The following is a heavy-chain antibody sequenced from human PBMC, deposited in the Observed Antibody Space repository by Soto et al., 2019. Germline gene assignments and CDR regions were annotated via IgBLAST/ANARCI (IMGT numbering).Heavy chain of an antibody. D-gene: IGHD3-22*01. J-gene: IGHJ4*02. V-gene: IGHV3-15*01. Sequence: EVQLVESGGGLVKPGGSVRLSCAASGFTFSNAWMSWVRQAPGKGLEWVGRIKSKPAGGTTEYDAPVKDRFTISRDDSKNTLYLQMNSLKTEDTAVYYCARVHRSSGKIFDSWGQGTLVTVSS. CDR3: ARVHRSSGKIFDS. CDR2: IKSKPAGGTT. CDR1: GFTFSNAW.